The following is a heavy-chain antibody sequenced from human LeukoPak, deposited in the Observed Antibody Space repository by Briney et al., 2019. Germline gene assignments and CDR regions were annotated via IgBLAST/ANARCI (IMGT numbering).Heavy chain of an antibody. CDR1: GFTFSDYY. J-gene: IGHJ4*02. Sequence: KTGGSLRLSCAASGFTFSDYYMSWIRQAPGKGLEWVSYISSSGSTIYYADSVKGRFTISRDNAKNSLYLQMNSLRAEDTALYYCAKAANYDILTGYPDYWGQGTLVTVSS. CDR3: AKAANYDILTGYPDY. D-gene: IGHD3-9*01. CDR2: ISSSGSTI. V-gene: IGHV3-11*01.